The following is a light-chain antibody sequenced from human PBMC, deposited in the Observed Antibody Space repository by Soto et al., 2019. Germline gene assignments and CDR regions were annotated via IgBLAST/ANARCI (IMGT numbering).Light chain of an antibody. V-gene: IGLV1-51*01. CDR2: DDN. CDR1: SSNIGGNS. J-gene: IGLJ1*01. Sequence: QSVLTQPPSVSAAPGQKVTICCSGSSSNIGGNSVSWYQQLPGTAPKLLIYDDNKRPSGIPDRFSGSKSGTSATLGITAFQSGDEADYYCGAWDSSLSAYVFGTGTKGTVL. CDR3: GAWDSSLSAYV.